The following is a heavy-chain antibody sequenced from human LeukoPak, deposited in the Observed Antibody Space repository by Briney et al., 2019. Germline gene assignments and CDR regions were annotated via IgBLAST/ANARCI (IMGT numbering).Heavy chain of an antibody. D-gene: IGHD2-2*01. CDR3: ARDYCSSTSCLFDY. CDR2: ITPLFGTA. J-gene: IGHJ4*02. Sequence: SVKVSCKASGGTFSKYTISWVRQRPGQGLEWMGGITPLFGTANYAQKFQGRVTITADESASTAYMELSSLRSEDTAVYYCARDYCSSTSCLFDYWGQGTLVTVSS. CDR1: GGTFSKYT. V-gene: IGHV1-69*13.